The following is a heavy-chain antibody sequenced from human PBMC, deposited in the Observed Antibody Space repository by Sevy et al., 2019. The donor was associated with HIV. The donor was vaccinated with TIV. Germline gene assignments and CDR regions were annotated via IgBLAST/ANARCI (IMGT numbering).Heavy chain of an antibody. CDR3: ARDLPPSATTVAHFDC. Sequence: GGSLRLSCAASGFSFSSYEMNWVRQAPGKGLEWVSYISISGTTISYSDSVRGRFTISRDNARNLLYLQMNSLRAEDTAVYYCARDLPPSATTVAHFDCWGQGTLVTVSS. CDR2: ISISGTTI. V-gene: IGHV3-48*03. J-gene: IGHJ4*02. D-gene: IGHD4-17*01. CDR1: GFSFSSYE.